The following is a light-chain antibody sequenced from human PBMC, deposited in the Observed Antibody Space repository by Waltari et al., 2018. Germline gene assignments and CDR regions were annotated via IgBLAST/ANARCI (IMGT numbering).Light chain of an antibody. J-gene: IGLJ2*01. CDR1: SSDVGGYNF. V-gene: IGLV2-23*02. CDR3: CSYIGRAL. Sequence: QSALTQPASVSGSPGQSITISFTGSSSDVGGYNFVSWYQQHPGKAPKLLIYEVIKRPSGVSIRFSGSKSGNTASLTISGLQAEDEADYYCCSYIGRALFGGGTKLTVL. CDR2: EVI.